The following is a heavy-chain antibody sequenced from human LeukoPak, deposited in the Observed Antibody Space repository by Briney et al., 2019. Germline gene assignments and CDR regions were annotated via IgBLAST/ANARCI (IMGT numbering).Heavy chain of an antibody. Sequence: GGSLRLSCAASGFTFSSYSMNWVRQAPGKGLEWVSSISSSSSYIYYADSVKGRLTISRDNAKNSLYLQMNSLRAEDTAVYYCARDKLRSNIPFDYWGQGTLVTVSS. CDR2: ISSSSSYI. J-gene: IGHJ4*02. D-gene: IGHD3-3*01. CDR3: ARDKLRSNIPFDY. V-gene: IGHV3-21*01. CDR1: GFTFSSYS.